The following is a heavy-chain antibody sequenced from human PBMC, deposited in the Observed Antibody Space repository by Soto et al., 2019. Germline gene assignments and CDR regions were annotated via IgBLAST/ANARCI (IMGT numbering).Heavy chain of an antibody. D-gene: IGHD3-22*01. V-gene: IGHV3-23*01. CDR3: AKRLMGYYDSSGPISGGAFDI. Sequence: EVQLLESGGGLVQPGGSLRLSCAASGFTFSSYAMSWVRQAPGKGLEWVSAISGSGGSTYYADSVKGRITISRDNSKNTLYLQMNSLRAEDTAVYYCAKRLMGYYDSSGPISGGAFDIWGQGTMVTVSS. CDR2: ISGSGGST. CDR1: GFTFSSYA. J-gene: IGHJ3*02.